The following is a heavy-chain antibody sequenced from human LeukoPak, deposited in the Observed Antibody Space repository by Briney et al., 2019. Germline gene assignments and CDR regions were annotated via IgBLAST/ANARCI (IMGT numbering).Heavy chain of an antibody. Sequence: ASVKVSCKASGYTSTSYDINWVRQATGQGLEWMGWMNPNSGNTGYAQKFQGRVTITRNTSISTAYMELSSLRSEDTAVYYCARSPAGRYYMDVWGKGTTVTVSS. CDR2: MNPNSGNT. CDR3: ARSPAGRYYMDV. CDR1: GYTSTSYD. J-gene: IGHJ6*03. V-gene: IGHV1-8*03.